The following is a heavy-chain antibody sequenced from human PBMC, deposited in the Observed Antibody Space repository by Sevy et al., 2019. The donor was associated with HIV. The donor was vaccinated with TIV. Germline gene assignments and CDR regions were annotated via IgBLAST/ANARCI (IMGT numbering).Heavy chain of an antibody. Sequence: ASVKVSCKVSGYTLTELSMHWVRQAPGKGLEWMGGFDPEDGETIYAQKFQGRVTMTEDTSTDTAYMELSSLRSEDTAMYYCATVLRGDYAVRYWGQGTLVTVSS. V-gene: IGHV1-24*01. CDR1: GYTLTELS. D-gene: IGHD4-17*01. CDR3: ATVLRGDYAVRY. CDR2: FDPEDGET. J-gene: IGHJ4*02.